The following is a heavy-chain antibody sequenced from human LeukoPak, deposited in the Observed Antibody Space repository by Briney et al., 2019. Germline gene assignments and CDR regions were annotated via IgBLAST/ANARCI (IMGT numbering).Heavy chain of an antibody. CDR3: AKEGCGSGSYCGGGVA. Sequence: GGSLRLSCAASGFTFSNYAMSWVRQAPGKGLEWVSTISGGGGSTYNADSVKGRFTISRDNSKNTLYLQMNSLRAEDTAVYYCAKEGCGSGSYCGGGVAWGQGTTVTVSS. CDR2: ISGGGGST. V-gene: IGHV3-23*01. J-gene: IGHJ6*02. D-gene: IGHD3-10*01. CDR1: GFTFSNYA.